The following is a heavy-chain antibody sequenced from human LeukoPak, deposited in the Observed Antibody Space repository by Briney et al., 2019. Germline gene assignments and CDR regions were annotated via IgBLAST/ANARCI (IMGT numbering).Heavy chain of an antibody. Sequence: HGESLKISCKGSGYSFTSYWIGWVRQMPGKGLEWMGIIYPGDSDTRYSPSFQGQVTISADKSISTAYLQWSSLKASDTAMYYCARHPNDYGDPVDYWGQGTLVTVSS. J-gene: IGHJ4*02. D-gene: IGHD4-17*01. V-gene: IGHV5-51*01. CDR3: ARHPNDYGDPVDY. CDR1: GYSFTSYW. CDR2: IYPGDSDT.